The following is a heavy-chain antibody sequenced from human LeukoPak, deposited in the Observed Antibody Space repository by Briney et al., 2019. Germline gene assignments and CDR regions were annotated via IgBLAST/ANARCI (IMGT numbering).Heavy chain of an antibody. CDR1: GGSISSGDYY. Sequence: SQTLSLTCTVSGGSISSGDYYWGWIRQPPGKGLEWIGSIYYSGSTYYNPSLKSRVTISVDTSKNQFSLKLSSVTAADTAVYYCARDGGGDYIVVVVAAINWFDPWGQGTLVTVSS. V-gene: IGHV4-39*07. CDR3: ARDGGGDYIVVVVAAINWFDP. CDR2: IYYSGST. D-gene: IGHD2-15*01. J-gene: IGHJ5*02.